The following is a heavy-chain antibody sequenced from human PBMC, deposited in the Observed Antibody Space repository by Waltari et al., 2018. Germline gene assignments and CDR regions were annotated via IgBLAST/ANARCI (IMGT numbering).Heavy chain of an antibody. D-gene: IGHD3-10*01. CDR1: GFTFSSYS. V-gene: IGHV3-21*01. CDR3: ARDGVLWFREGYFDY. Sequence: EVQLVESGGGLVKPGGSLRLSCAASGFTFSSYSMNWVRQAPGKGLEWVSSISSSSSYIYYADSVRCRVTISRDNAKISLYLQMNSLRAEDTAVYYCARDGVLWFREGYFDYWGQGTLVTVSS. CDR2: ISSSSSYI. J-gene: IGHJ4*02.